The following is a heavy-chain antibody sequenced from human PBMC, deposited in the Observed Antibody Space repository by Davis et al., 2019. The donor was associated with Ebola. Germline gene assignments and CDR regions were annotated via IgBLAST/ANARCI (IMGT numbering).Heavy chain of an antibody. CDR1: GDSISTYY. D-gene: IGHD3-10*02. J-gene: IGHJ5*02. CDR2: IYYSGST. V-gene: IGHV4-59*08. Sequence: MPSETLSLTCTVSGDSISTYYLNWIRQPPGKGLEWIAYIYYSGSTIYNPSLKSRVTISEDTSKNQVSLELSSVTAADTAVYYCARHVRGVTTDWFDPWGQGTLVTVSS. CDR3: ARHVRGVTTDWFDP.